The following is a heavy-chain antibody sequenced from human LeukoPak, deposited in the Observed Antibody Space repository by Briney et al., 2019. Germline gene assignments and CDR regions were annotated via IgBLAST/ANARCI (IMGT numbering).Heavy chain of an antibody. Sequence: PSETLSLTCTVSGGSISSSSYYWGWIRQPPGKGLEWSGSIYYSGSTYYNPSLKSRDNILVDKSRNQFSLSLSSVTAADTAVFYCARIVGRGADYYYYYMDVWGKGTTVTVSS. D-gene: IGHD1-26*01. CDR2: IYYSGST. CDR3: ARIVGRGADYYYYYMDV. CDR1: GGSISSSSYY. V-gene: IGHV4-39*07. J-gene: IGHJ6*03.